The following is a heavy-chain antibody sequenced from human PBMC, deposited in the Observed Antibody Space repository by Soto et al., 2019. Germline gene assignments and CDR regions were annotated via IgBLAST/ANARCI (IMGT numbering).Heavy chain of an antibody. D-gene: IGHD3-10*01. V-gene: IGHV5-51*03. Sequence: EVRLVQSGTEVKKPGESLKISCQASGYSFINFLVGWVRQMAGKGLEWMGIVAPIDSDTRYSPSFQGQVTISVDRSINTVYLQWSSLKASDTAIYYCATLDTIVRAVTLDHWGQGTLVPVSS. CDR2: VAPIDSDT. CDR1: GYSFINFL. J-gene: IGHJ4*02. CDR3: ATLDTIVRAVTLDH.